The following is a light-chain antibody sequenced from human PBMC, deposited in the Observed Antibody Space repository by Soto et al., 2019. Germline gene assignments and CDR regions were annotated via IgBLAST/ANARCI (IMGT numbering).Light chain of an antibody. CDR1: SRDVGGYNY. CDR3: SSYTSSSTLYV. Sequence: QSALTQTASVSGSPGQSITISCTGTSRDVGGYNYVSWYQQYPGKAPKLLIYDVSNRPSGVSNRFSGSKSGNTASLTISGLHAEDESDYYCSSYTSSSTLYVFGTGTKLTVL. CDR2: DVS. J-gene: IGLJ1*01. V-gene: IGLV2-14*01.